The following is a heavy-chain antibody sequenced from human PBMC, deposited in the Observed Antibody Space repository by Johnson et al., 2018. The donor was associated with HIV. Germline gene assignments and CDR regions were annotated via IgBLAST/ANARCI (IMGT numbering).Heavy chain of an antibody. CDR2: ISYAGSNK. CDR1: GFTFSSYA. D-gene: IGHD2-2*01. J-gene: IGHJ3*02. CDR3: ARPTVVVLPHGAFDI. Sequence: VQLVESGGGVVQPGRSLRLSCAASGFTFSSYAMHWVRQAPGKGLEWVAVISYAGSNKYYADSVKGRFTISRDNSRNTLYLQMNSLRTDDSAVYYCARPTVVVLPHGAFDIWGQGTMVTVSS. V-gene: IGHV3-30-3*01.